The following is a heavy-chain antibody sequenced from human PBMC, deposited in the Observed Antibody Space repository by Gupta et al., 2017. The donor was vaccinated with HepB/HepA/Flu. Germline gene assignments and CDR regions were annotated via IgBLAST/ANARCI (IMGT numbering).Heavy chain of an antibody. Sequence: VQLQPWGAALLKPSEPLSLTCAVYGGSSIGYYWSWISQTPGKGLEWIGEINHSGSNNYKPSLKSRVTIAVDTSKNQFSLKLSSVTAADTAVYYCASSRSYSSSWFYYFDYWGQGTLVTVAS. CDR3: ASSRSYSSSWFYYFDY. V-gene: IGHV4-34*01. D-gene: IGHD6-13*01. CDR1: GGSSIGYY. J-gene: IGHJ4*02. CDR2: INHSGSN.